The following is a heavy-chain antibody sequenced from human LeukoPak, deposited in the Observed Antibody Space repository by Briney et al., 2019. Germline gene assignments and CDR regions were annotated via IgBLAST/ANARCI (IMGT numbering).Heavy chain of an antibody. CDR1: GFTFSSYA. CDR3: AKVWAAMVRGAIDY. J-gene: IGHJ4*02. CDR2: ISGSGGST. Sequence: GGSLRLLCAAWGFTFSSYAMSWVRQAPGKGLEWVSAISGSGGSTYYADVVKGRFTISRDNSKNTLYLQMNSLRAEDTAVYYCAKVWAAMVRGAIDYWGQGTLVTVSS. D-gene: IGHD3-10*01. V-gene: IGHV3-23*01.